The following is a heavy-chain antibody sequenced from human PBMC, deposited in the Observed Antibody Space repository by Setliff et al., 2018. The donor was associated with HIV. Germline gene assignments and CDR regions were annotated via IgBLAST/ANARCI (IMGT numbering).Heavy chain of an antibody. CDR3: ARDMTTPFDY. J-gene: IGHJ4*02. V-gene: IGHV1-69*10. D-gene: IGHD4-17*01. CDR1: GGTFSSYA. Sequence: ASVKVSCKASGGTFSSYAISWVRQAPGQGLEWMGGIIPILGIANYAQKFQGRVTITADKSTSTAYMELSSLRSEDTAVYYCARDMTTPFDYWGQGTLVTVSS. CDR2: IIPILGIA.